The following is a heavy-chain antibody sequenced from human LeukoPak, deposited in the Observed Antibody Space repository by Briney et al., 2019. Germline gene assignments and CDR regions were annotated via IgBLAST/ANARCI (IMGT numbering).Heavy chain of an antibody. V-gene: IGHV3-48*03. CDR2: ISSSGSTT. CDR1: GFTFSSHE. D-gene: IGHD3-10*01. J-gene: IGHJ4*02. CDR3: AGSAPYGYFDY. Sequence: GGSLRLSCAASGFTFSSHEMNWVRQAPGKGLEWVSYISSSGSTTYYADSVKGRFTISRDNAKNSLYLQVNTLRADDTAVCYCAGSAPYGYFDYWGQGTLVTVSS.